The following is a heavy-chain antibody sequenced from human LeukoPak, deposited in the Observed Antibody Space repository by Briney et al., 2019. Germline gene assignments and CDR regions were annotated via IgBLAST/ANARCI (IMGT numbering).Heavy chain of an antibody. V-gene: IGHV4-31*03. J-gene: IGHJ4*02. D-gene: IGHD4-23*01. CDR3: ARQSDGGNWIDY. Sequence: KASETLSLTCTVSGGSISSGGYYSSWIRHHPGKGLEWIGYIYYSGSTYYNPSLKSRVTISVDTSKNQFSLKLSSVTAADTAVYYCARQSDGGNWIDYWGQGTLVTVSS. CDR2: IYYSGST. CDR1: GGSISSGGYY.